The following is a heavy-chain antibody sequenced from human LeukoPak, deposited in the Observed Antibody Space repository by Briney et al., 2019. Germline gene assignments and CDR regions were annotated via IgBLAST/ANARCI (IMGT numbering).Heavy chain of an antibody. D-gene: IGHD1-26*01. CDR1: GYTFTSYD. J-gene: IGHJ6*03. Sequence: ASVKVSCKASGYTFTSYDINWVRQATGQGLEWMGWMNPNSGNTGYAQKFQGRVTITRNTSISTAYMELNSLRSEDTAVYYCARGSGSHYYYYYMDVWGKGTTVTVSS. V-gene: IGHV1-8*03. CDR3: ARGSGSHYYYYYMDV. CDR2: MNPNSGNT.